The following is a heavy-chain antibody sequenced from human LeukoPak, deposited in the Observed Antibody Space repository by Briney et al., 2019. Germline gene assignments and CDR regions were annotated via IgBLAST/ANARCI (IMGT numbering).Heavy chain of an antibody. Sequence: KTSETLSLTCTVSGGSISSYYWSWIRQPPGKGLEWIGYIYYSGSTNYNPSLKSRVTISVDTSKNQFSLKLSSVTAADTAVYYCARRRPNYYGSGSYLDYWGQGTLVTVSS. D-gene: IGHD3-10*01. CDR1: GGSISSYY. V-gene: IGHV4-59*08. CDR2: IYYSGST. CDR3: ARRRPNYYGSGSYLDY. J-gene: IGHJ4*02.